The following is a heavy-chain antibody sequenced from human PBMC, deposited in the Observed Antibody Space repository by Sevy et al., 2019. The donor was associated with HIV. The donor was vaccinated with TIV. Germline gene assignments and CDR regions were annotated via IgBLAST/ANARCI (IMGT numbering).Heavy chain of an antibody. CDR3: ARDGDLIYGPAGGFDY. CDR1: GFTFSSYA. Sequence: GGSLRLSCAASGFTFSSYAMHWVRQAPGKGLEWVVVISYDGSNKYYADSVKGRFTISRDNSKNTLYLQMNSLRAEDTAVYYCARDGDLIYGPAGGFDYWGQGTLVTVSS. CDR2: ISYDGSNK. V-gene: IGHV3-30-3*01. D-gene: IGHD3-10*01. J-gene: IGHJ4*02.